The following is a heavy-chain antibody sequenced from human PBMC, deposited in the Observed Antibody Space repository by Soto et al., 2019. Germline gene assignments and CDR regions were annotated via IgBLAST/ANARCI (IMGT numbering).Heavy chain of an antibody. CDR3: ARAVYCYNMDV. Sequence: QLQLQQWGAGLLKPSETLSLTCAVYGGPFSGYCWSWIRQSPGKGLQWIGEVNHSGSTHYNPSLTSRVVISIDTSKSQFSLKLNSVTAADTAVYYCARAVYCYNMDVWGQGTTVTVS. V-gene: IGHV4-34*01. CDR1: GGPFSGYC. CDR2: VNHSGST. J-gene: IGHJ6*02.